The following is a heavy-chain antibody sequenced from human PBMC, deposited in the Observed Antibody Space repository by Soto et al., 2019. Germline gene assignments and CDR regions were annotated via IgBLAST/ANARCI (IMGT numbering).Heavy chain of an antibody. CDR1: GYTFTGYY. CDR3: ARGRTLLWFGESSHYGMDV. V-gene: IGHV1-2*04. Sequence: ASVKVSCKTSGYTFTGYYLHWVRQAPGQGFEWLGWINPYTGDTNYAQNFQGWVTMTRDMSIRTAYMELSRLRSDDTAVYYCARGRTLLWFGESSHYGMDVWGQGTPVTVSS. J-gene: IGHJ6*02. D-gene: IGHD3-10*01. CDR2: INPYTGDT.